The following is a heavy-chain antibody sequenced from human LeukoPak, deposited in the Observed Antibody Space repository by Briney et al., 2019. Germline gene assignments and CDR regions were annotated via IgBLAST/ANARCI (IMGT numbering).Heavy chain of an antibody. CDR1: GGSISTTTYY. J-gene: IGHJ3*02. Sequence: SETLSLTCTVSGGSISTTTYYWGWIRQPPGKGLEWIGTIYYSGSTYYNPSLKSRVTISLDTPKNQFSLKLSSVTAADTAVYYCTFNLGSGSYAFDIWGQGTMVTVSS. V-gene: IGHV4-39*07. CDR2: IYYSGST. CDR3: TFNLGSGSYAFDI. D-gene: IGHD3-10*01.